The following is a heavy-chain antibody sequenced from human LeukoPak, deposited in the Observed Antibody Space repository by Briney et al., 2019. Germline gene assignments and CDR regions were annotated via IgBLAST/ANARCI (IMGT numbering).Heavy chain of an antibody. CDR3: AIIDSGYSVDY. CDR1: GGSISSSSYY. Sequence: SETLSLTCTVSGGSISSSSYYWGWIRQPPGKGLEWIGCIYYSGSTYYNPSLKSRVTISVDTSKNQFSLKLSSVTAADTAVYYCAIIDSGYSVDYWGQGTLVTVSS. J-gene: IGHJ4*02. V-gene: IGHV4-39*07. CDR2: IYYSGST. D-gene: IGHD3-22*01.